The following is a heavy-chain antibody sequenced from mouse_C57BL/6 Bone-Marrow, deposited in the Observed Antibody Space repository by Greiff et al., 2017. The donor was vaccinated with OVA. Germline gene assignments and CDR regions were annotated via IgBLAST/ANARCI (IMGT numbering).Heavy chain of an antibody. Sequence: EVQLQQSGPELVKPGASVKISCKASGYSFTDSNMNWVKQSNGKSLEWIGVINPNYGTTSYNQKFKGKATLTVDQSSSTAYMQLNSLTSEDSAVYYCARYGYYVGYYYAMDYWGQGTSVTVSS. CDR3: ARYGYYVGYYYAMDY. J-gene: IGHJ4*01. D-gene: IGHD2-3*01. CDR2: INPNYGTT. CDR1: GYSFTDSN. V-gene: IGHV1-39*01.